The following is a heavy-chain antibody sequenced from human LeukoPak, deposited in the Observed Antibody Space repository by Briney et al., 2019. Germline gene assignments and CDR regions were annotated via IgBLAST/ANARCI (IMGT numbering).Heavy chain of an antibody. D-gene: IGHD6-13*01. CDR3: AKDLYSSSPS. V-gene: IGHV3-64*01. J-gene: IGHJ3*01. CDR2: ISSNGGST. CDR1: GFTFSTYA. Sequence: GGSLRLSCAASGFTFSTYAMHWVRQPPGKGLQYVSAISSNGGSTFYANSVKGRFTISRDNSKNSLYLQMNSLRAEDTALYYCAKDLYSSSPSWGQGTIVTVSS.